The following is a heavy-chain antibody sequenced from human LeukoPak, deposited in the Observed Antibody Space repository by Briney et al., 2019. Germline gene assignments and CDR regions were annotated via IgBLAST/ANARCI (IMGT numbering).Heavy chain of an antibody. CDR1: GGSISSGGYS. CDR3: ASHDYGTYYFDY. D-gene: IGHD4-17*01. J-gene: IGHJ4*02. Sequence: TSETLSLTCAVSGGSISSGGYSWSWIRQPPGKGLEWIGYIYHSGSTYYNPSLKSRVTISVDRSKNQFSLKPSSVTAADTAVYYCASHDYGTYYFDYWGQGTLVTVSS. CDR2: IYHSGST. V-gene: IGHV4-30-2*01.